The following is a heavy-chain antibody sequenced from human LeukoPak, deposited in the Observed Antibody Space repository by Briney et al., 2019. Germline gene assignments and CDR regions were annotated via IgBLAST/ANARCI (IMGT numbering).Heavy chain of an antibody. D-gene: IGHD6-13*01. J-gene: IGHJ4*02. CDR2: IFPTVGIT. V-gene: IGHV1-69*17. CDR3: ARDLVSASTENS. CDR1: GGTFNSHT. Sequence: GSSVKVSCKASGGTFNSHTVSWVRQAPGQGLEWMGGIFPTVGITNYAQKFQGRVSITADRATSTVYMELSSLRSEDTAVYFCARDLVSASTENSWGQGTLVTVSS.